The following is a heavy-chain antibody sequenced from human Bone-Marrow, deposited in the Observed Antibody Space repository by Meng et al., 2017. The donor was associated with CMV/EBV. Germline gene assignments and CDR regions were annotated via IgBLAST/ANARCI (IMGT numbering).Heavy chain of an antibody. CDR1: GFTFSDYY. CDR2: ISSSGSTI. D-gene: IGHD5-18*01. J-gene: IGHJ4*01. Sequence: GESLKISCAASGFTFSDYYMSWIRQAPGKGLEWVSYISSSGSTIYYADSVKGRFTISRDNAKNSLYLQMNSLRAEDTAVYYCARVYSYGDYYFDYWGHGTLVTVSS. V-gene: IGHV3-11*01. CDR3: ARVYSYGDYYFDY.